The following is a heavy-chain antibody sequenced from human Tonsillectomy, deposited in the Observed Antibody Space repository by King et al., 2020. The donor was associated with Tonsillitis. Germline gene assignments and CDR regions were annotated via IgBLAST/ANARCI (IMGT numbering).Heavy chain of an antibody. CDR3: ARDRPCSSASCYGGSWFAP. D-gene: IGHD2-2*01. CDR2: INPSGGTT. CDR1: GYTFTSYY. Sequence: QLVQSGAEVKKPGASVKVSCKASGYTFTSYYMHWVRQAPGQGLEWMGMINPSGGTTSYAQKFQGRVTMTRDTSTNTVYMELSSLRSEDTAVYYCARDRPCSSASCYGGSWFAPWGQGPLVTVCS. V-gene: IGHV1-46*01. J-gene: IGHJ5*02.